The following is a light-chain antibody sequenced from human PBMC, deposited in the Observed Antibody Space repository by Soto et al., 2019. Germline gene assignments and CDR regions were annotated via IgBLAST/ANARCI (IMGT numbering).Light chain of an antibody. Sequence: IQMTQSPSTLSGSVGDRVTITCRASQTISSWLAWYQQKPGKAPKLLIYKASTLKSGVPSRFSGSGFGTEFTLTISSLQPEDFATYYCLQHNTYPTTFGPGTKVDIK. CDR1: QTISSW. J-gene: IGKJ3*01. CDR2: KAS. CDR3: LQHNTYPTT. V-gene: IGKV1-5*03.